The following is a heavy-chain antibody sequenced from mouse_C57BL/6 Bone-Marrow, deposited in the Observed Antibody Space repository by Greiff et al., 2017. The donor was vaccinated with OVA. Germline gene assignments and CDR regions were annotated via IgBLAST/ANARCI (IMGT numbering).Heavy chain of an antibody. CDR2: IWGVGST. V-gene: IGHV2-6*01. CDR3: ARESPYYYGSSLYYFDY. Sequence: QVQLKESGPGLVAPSQSLSITCTVSGFSLTSYGVDWVRQSPGKGLEWLGVIWGVGSTNYNSALKSRLSISKDNSKSQVFLKMNSLQTDDTAMYYCARESPYYYGSSLYYFDYGGQGTTLTVSS. D-gene: IGHD1-1*01. CDR1: GFSLTSYG. J-gene: IGHJ2*01.